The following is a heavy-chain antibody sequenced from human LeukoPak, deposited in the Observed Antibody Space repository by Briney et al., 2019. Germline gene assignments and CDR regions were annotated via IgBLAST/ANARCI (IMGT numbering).Heavy chain of an antibody. CDR1: GGSISSSNW. V-gene: IGHV4-4*02. Sequence: KPSGTLSLTCAVSGGSISSSNWWSWVRQPPGKGLEWIGEIYHSGSTNYNPSLKSRVTISVDKSKNQFSLKLSSVTAADTVVYYCARGKYPDYYYGMDVWGKGTTVTVSS. D-gene: IGHD2/OR15-2a*01. J-gene: IGHJ6*04. CDR2: IYHSGST. CDR3: ARGKYPDYYYGMDV.